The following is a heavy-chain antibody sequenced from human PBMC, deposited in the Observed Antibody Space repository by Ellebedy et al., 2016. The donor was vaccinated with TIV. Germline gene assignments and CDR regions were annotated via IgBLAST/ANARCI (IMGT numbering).Heavy chain of an antibody. D-gene: IGHD6-13*01. CDR1: GGSISRGSYY. CDR3: ARGKVAAAGIDY. Sequence: MPSETLSLTCTVSGGSISRGSYYWNWIRQYPGKGLEWIGYTYYSGSTYYNPSLKRRVNVSVDTSKNQFYLKLSSVTAADTAVYYCARGKVAAAGIDYWGQGTLVTVSS. CDR2: TYYSGST. J-gene: IGHJ4*02. V-gene: IGHV4-31*03.